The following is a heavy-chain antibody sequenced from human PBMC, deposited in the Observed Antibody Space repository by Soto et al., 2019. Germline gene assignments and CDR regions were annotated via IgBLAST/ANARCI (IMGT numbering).Heavy chain of an antibody. CDR2: ISAYNGNT. V-gene: IGHV1-18*01. CDR1: GYTFTSYG. J-gene: IGHJ5*02. D-gene: IGHD3-22*01. Sequence: ASVKVSCKASGYTFTSYGISWVRQAPGQGLEWMGWISAYNGNTNYAQKLQGRVTMTTDTSTSTAYMELRSLRSDDTAVYYCARDRTTMIVAPTPPGWFDPWGQGTLVTVSS. CDR3: ARDRTTMIVAPTPPGWFDP.